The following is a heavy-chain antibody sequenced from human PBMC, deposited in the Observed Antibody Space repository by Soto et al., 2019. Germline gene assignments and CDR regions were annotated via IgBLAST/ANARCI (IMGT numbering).Heavy chain of an antibody. V-gene: IGHV1-2*02. CDR2: INPATGAA. CDR3: ARGGGVGVAGSAAFDM. CDR1: GYPVTAYY. Sequence: QLHLVKSGAVVKKPGASVTVSCSASGYPVTAYYMYWVRQAPGRGLEWMGGINPATGAAKYTQTFRGRVTMTRDTSPSTVFMELSGLTSEDTAVFYCARGGGVGVAGSAAFDMWGQGTLVTVSS. J-gene: IGHJ3*02. D-gene: IGHD3-3*01.